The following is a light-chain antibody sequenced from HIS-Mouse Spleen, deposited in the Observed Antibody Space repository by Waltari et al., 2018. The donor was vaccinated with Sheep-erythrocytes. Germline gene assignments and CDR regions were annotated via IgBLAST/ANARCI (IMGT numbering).Light chain of an antibody. CDR2: EGS. J-gene: IGLJ3*02. V-gene: IGLV2-23*01. CDR3: CSYAGSSTPWV. CDR1: SSDFGSYNL. Sequence: QSALTQPASVSGSPGQSITISCTGTSSDFGSYNLVSWYQQHPGKAPKLMIYEGSQRPSGVSNRFSGSKSGNTASLTISGLQAEDEADYYCCSYAGSSTPWVFGGGTKLTVL.